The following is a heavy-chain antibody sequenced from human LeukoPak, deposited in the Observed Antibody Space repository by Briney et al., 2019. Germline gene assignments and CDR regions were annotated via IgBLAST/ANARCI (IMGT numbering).Heavy chain of an antibody. CDR2: IYSGGST. D-gene: IGHD4-23*01. Sequence: GGSLRLSCAASGFSFRSHGMNWVRQAPGKGLEWVSLIYSGGSTYYADSVKGRFTISRDNSKNTLYLQMNSLRAEDTAVYYCARRAGGYSHPYDYWGQGTLVTVSS. J-gene: IGHJ4*02. CDR3: ARRAGGYSHPYDY. V-gene: IGHV3-53*01. CDR1: GFSFRSHG.